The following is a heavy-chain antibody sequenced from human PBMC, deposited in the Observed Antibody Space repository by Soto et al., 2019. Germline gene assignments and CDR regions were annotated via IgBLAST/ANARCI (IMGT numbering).Heavy chain of an antibody. CDR2: ISGYNGDT. J-gene: IGHJ5*01. V-gene: IGHV1-18*01. D-gene: IGHD2-15*01. CDR1: GYTFNSYG. CDR3: ARYCLVPPIHNWFGS. Sequence: ASVKVSCKVSGYTFNSYGISWVRQAPGQGLEWMGWISGYNGDTNYAQKFQGRVTMTTDTSTSTVFMELGSLTSDDTAVYYCARYCLVPPIHNWFGSWGQGTLVPVSS.